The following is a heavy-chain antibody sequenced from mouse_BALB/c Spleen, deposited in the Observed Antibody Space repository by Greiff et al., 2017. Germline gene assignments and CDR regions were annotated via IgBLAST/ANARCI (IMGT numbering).Heavy chain of an antibody. CDR3: AIYGKRAMDY. J-gene: IGHJ4*01. V-gene: IGHV3-2*02. Sequence: EVKLMESGPGLVKPSQSLSLTCTVTGYSITSDYAWNWIRQFPGNKLEWMGYISYSGSTSYNPSLKSRISITRDTSKNQFFLQLNSVTTEDTATYYCAIYGKRAMDYWGQGTSVTVSS. D-gene: IGHD2-1*01. CDR2: ISYSGST. CDR1: GYSITSDYA.